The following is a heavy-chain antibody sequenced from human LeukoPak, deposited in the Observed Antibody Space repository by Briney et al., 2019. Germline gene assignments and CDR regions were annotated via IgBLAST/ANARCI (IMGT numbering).Heavy chain of an antibody. D-gene: IGHD3-9*01. V-gene: IGHV1-8*01. CDR1: GYTFTSYD. CDR3: ARAYDILPDAFDI. Sequence: ASVKVSCKASGYTFTSYDINWVRQATGQGLEWMGWMNPNSGNTGYAQKFQGRVTMTRNTCISTAYMELSSLRPEDTAVYYCARAYDILPDAFDIWGQGTMVTVSS. CDR2: MNPNSGNT. J-gene: IGHJ3*02.